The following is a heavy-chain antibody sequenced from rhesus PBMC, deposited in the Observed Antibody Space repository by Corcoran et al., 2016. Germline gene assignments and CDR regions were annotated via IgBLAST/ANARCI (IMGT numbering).Heavy chain of an antibody. CDR3: TSPVRYRFDV. CDR2: INGFSGTT. Sequence: QVQLQESGPGLVKPAETLFLTCTVYGGSFRSYWWNWIRQPPGKGLEWIGGINGFSGTTNYNPSLQSRVTISKDVSRNQFSLKLTSVTAADTAVYYCTSPVRYRFDVWGPGVLVSVSS. CDR1: GGSFRSYW. J-gene: IGHJ5-1*01. V-gene: IGHV4-80*01.